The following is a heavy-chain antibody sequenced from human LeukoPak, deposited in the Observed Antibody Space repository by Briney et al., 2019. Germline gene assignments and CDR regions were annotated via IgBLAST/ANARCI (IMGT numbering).Heavy chain of an antibody. CDR3: AKALGITGTFDY. J-gene: IGHJ4*02. D-gene: IGHD1-20*01. CDR1: GFTFSSYA. Sequence: PGRSLRLSCAASGFTFSSYAMHWVRQAPGKGLEWVAVMSYDGSNKYYADSVKGRFTISRDNSKNTLYLQMNSLRAEDTAVYYCAKALGITGTFDYWGQGTLVTVSS. CDR2: MSYDGSNK. V-gene: IGHV3-30*04.